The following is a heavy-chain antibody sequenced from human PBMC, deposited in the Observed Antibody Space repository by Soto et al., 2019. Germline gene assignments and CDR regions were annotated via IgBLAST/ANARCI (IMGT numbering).Heavy chain of an antibody. CDR2: IKEDGSEK. J-gene: IGHJ3*02. D-gene: IGHD3-22*01. CDR1: GFTLTTYW. CDR3: ASHPIYYYDIRGGPFDM. V-gene: IGHV3-7*01. Sequence: LRLSCVASGFTLTTYWMSWVRQAPGKGLEWVANIKEDGSEKYYVDSVKDRFTISRDNAKYSLYLQMNSLRADDTAVYYCASHPIYYYDIRGGPFDMWGQGTMVTVSS.